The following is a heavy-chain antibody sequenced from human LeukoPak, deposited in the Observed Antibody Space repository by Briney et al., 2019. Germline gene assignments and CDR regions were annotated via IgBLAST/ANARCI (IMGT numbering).Heavy chain of an antibody. D-gene: IGHD5-12*01. CDR3: VRDGGVSGYDLLDY. CDR1: GFPFHNYW. CDR2: VNQDGSEA. Sequence: GGSLRLSCAASGFPFHNYWMTWVRQAPGKGLEWVAQVNQDGSEAHYADSAKARFTISRDNAKSSVSLQMTSLRAEDTAVYSCVRDGGVSGYDLLDYWGQGTLVTVSS. V-gene: IGHV3-7*01. J-gene: IGHJ4*02.